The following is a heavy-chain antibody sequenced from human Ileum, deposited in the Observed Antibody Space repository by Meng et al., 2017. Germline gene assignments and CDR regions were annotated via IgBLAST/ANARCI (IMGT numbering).Heavy chain of an antibody. CDR1: GGSVSSNIAA. Sequence: QVQLQQAGPGLVKPSQALLPTCAVSGGSVSSNIAAWNWIRQSPLRGLEWLGRTYYRSKWYSEYAVSVKSRISTTPDTSKNQFSLQMNSVTPEDTAVYYCASGSGSLDYWGPGTLVTVSS. D-gene: IGHD3-3*01. CDR3: ASGSGSLDY. J-gene: IGHJ4*02. CDR2: TYYRSKWYS. V-gene: IGHV6-1*01.